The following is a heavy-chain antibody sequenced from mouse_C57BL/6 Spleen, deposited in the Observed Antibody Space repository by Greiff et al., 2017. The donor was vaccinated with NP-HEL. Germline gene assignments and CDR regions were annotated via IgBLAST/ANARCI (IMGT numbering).Heavy chain of an antibody. CDR3: ARSGGYGAWFAY. CDR1: GYTFTSYG. CDR2: IYPRSGNT. Sequence: VQLQQSGAELARPGASVKLSCKASGYTFTSYGISWVKQRTGQGLEWIGEIYPRSGNTYYNEKFKGKATLTADKSSSTAYMELRSLTSEDSAVYFCARSGGYGAWFAYWGQGTLVTVSA. D-gene: IGHD1-1*02. V-gene: IGHV1-81*01. J-gene: IGHJ3*01.